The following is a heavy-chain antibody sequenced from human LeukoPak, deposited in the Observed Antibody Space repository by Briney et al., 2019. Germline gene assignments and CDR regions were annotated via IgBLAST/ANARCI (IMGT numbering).Heavy chain of an antibody. CDR3: ARPLKQQLVRGSWFDP. V-gene: IGHV4-34*01. CDR2: INHSGST. J-gene: IGHJ5*02. D-gene: IGHD6-13*01. CDR1: GGSFSGCY. Sequence: SETLSLTCAVYGGSFSGCYWSWIRQPPGKGLEWIGEINHSGSTNYNPSLKSRVTISVDTSKNQFSLKLSSVTAADTAVYYCARPLKQQLVRGSWFDPWGQGTLVTVSS.